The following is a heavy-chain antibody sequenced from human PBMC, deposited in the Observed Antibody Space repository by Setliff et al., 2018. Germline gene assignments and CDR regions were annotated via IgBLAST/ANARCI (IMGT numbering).Heavy chain of an antibody. V-gene: IGHV1-2*07. CDR3: ARRDGRSGYLGFDL. J-gene: IGHJ4*01. CDR2: MNPKNGDI. D-gene: IGHD3-22*01. CDR1: GYSFSTYD. Sequence: KVSCKASGYSFSTYDINWVRQAAGQGLEWMGWMNPKNGDIFYAPKFAGRVTMTRDTPISTVYMELSLLTSVDTAVYFCARRDGRSGYLGFDLWGHGSLVTVSS.